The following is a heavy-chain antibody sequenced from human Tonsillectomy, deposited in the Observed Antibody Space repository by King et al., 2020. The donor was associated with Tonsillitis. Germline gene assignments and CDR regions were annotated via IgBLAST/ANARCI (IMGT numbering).Heavy chain of an antibody. J-gene: IGHJ4*02. CDR1: GGSIGSGSYY. V-gene: IGHV4-31*03. Sequence: VQLQESGPGLVKPSQTLSLTCTVSGGSIGSGSYYWTWIRQHPGKGLEWIGYIYYSGSTYYNPSLKSRVTISVDTSKNQFSLKLSSVTAADTALYYCAGARDGYNYFHCWGQGTLVTVSS. CDR3: AGARDGYNYFHC. CDR2: IYYSGST. D-gene: IGHD5-24*01.